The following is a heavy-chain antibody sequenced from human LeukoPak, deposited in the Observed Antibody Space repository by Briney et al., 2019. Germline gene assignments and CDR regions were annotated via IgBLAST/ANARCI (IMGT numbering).Heavy chain of an antibody. CDR3: ATTGYNTKWYPDYMDV. CDR1: GASISSHY. Sequence: TSETLSLTCTVSGASISSHYWTWIRQPPGKGLEWIGVIYYRGTTNYNPSLQSRVTISIDTSKNQLSLKLSSVTAADTAVYYCATTGYNTKWYPDYMDVWGKGTTVTVSS. J-gene: IGHJ6*03. D-gene: IGHD5-12*01. V-gene: IGHV4-59*11. CDR2: IYYRGTT.